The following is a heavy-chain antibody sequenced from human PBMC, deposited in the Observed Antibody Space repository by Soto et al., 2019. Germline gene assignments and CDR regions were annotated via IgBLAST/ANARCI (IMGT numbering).Heavy chain of an antibody. CDR3: ARADSSGYYLGYYYYYGMDV. V-gene: IGHV1-69*01. Sequence: QVQLVQSGAEVKKPGSSVKVSCKASGGTFSSYAISWVRQAPGQGLEWMGGIIPIFGTANYAQKFQGRVTITADESTSTAYMELSSLISEDTAVYYCARADSSGYYLGYYYYYGMDVWGQGTTVTVSS. CDR2: IIPIFGTA. J-gene: IGHJ6*02. D-gene: IGHD3-22*01. CDR1: GGTFSSYA.